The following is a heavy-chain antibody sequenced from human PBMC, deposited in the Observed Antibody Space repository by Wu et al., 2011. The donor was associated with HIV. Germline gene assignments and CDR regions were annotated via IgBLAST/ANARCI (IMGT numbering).Heavy chain of an antibody. CDR3: ARRGEITSDSRGHFDY. D-gene: IGHD3-22*01. V-gene: IGHV1-2*02. Sequence: QVQLVQSGAEVKKPGASVTVSCKTSGYLFTGYHIHWVRQAPGQRFEWMGWIHPNRGVTNYAQKFQGRVTLTRDTSTSTVYMELNGLRSDDTAVYYCARRGEITSDSRGHFDYWAREPWSPSPQ. CDR2: IHPNRGVT. CDR1: GYLFTGYH. J-gene: IGHJ4*02.